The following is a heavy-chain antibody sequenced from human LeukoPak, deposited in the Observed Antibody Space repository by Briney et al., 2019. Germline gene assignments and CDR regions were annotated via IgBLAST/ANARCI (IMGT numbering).Heavy chain of an antibody. Sequence: GGSLRLSCAASGFTFSSYEMNWVRQAPGKGLEWVSYISSSGTTINYADSVKGRFTISRDNAKNSLYLQMNSLRAEDTAVYYCARREYCSGGSCKGFDPWGQGTLVTVSS. J-gene: IGHJ5*02. D-gene: IGHD2-15*01. CDR1: GFTFSSYE. CDR2: ISSSGTTI. V-gene: IGHV3-48*03. CDR3: ARREYCSGGSCKGFDP.